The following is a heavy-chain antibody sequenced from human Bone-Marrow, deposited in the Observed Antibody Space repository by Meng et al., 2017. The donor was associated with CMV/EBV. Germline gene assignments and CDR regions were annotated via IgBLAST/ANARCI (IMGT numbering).Heavy chain of an antibody. J-gene: IGHJ6*02. CDR2: ISSSSSYI. CDR1: GFTFSSYS. V-gene: IGHV3-21*01. Sequence: GESLKISCAASGFTFSSYSMNWVRQAPGKGLEWVSSISSSSSYIYYADSVKGRFTISRDNAKNSLYLQMNSLRAEDTAVYYCARKGKVYYYYYGMDVWGQGTTVTVSS. CDR3: ARKGKVYYYYYGMDV.